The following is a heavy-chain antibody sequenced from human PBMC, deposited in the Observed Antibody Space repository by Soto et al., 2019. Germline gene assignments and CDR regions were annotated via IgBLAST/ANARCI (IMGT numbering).Heavy chain of an antibody. D-gene: IGHD4-4*01. J-gene: IGHJ6*02. CDR1: GYSISSGYY. Sequence: ASETLSLTCAVSGYSISSGYYWGCIRQPPGKGLEWIGSIYHSGSTYYNPSLKSRVTISVDTSKNQLSLKLSSVTAADTAVYYCARTDLHPLYGMDVWGQGTTVTVYS. CDR2: IYHSGST. CDR3: ARTDLHPLYGMDV. V-gene: IGHV4-38-2*01.